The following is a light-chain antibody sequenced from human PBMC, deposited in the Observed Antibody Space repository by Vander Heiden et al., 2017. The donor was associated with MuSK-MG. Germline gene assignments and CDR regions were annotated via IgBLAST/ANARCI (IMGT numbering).Light chain of an antibody. J-gene: IGKJ1*01. CDR2: AAS. CDR1: QGIRNY. CDR3: QKYNSAPWT. Sequence: DIQMTQATSSLSASVGDRVTITCGASQGIRNYLAWYQQKPGKVPKLLIYAASTLQSGVPSRFSGSGSGTDFTLTISSLQPEDVATYYCQKYNSAPWTFGQGTKVEIK. V-gene: IGKV1-27*01.